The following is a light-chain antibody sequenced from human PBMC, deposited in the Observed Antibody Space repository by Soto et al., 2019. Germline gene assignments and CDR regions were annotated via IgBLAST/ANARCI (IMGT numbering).Light chain of an antibody. CDR1: QSVSSN. J-gene: IGKJ4*01. V-gene: IGKV3-15*01. CDR2: GAS. CDR3: QQYNNWPPLT. Sequence: ELVMTQSPATLSVSPGERATLSCRASQSVSSNLAWYQQKPGQAPRLLIYGASTRATGIPARFSGSGSGTEFTLTISSQQSEDFAVYYCQQYNNWPPLTFGGGTKVEIK.